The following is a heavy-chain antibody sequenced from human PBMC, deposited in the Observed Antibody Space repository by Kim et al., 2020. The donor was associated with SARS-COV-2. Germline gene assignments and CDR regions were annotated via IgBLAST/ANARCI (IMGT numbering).Heavy chain of an antibody. CDR2: IYYSGST. V-gene: IGHV4-59*01. J-gene: IGHJ1*01. D-gene: IGHD3-22*01. CDR3: ARAGDGCSGYYDSSGYLAEYFQH. CDR1: GGSISSYY. Sequence: SETLSLTCTVSGGSISSYYWSWIRQPPGKGLEWIGYIYYSGSTNYNPSLKSRVTISVDTSKNQFSLKLSSVTAADTAVYYCARAGDGCSGYYDSSGYLAEYFQHWVQGTLVTVSS.